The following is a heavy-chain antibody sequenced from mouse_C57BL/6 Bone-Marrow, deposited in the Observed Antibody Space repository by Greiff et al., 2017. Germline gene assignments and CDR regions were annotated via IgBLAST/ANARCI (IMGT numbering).Heavy chain of an antibody. D-gene: IGHD2-4*01. CDR1: GFTFSSYA. J-gene: IGHJ3*01. Sequence: DVHLVESGGGLVKPGGSLKLSCAASGFTFSSYAMSWVRQTPEKRLEWVATISDGGSYTYYPDNVKGRFTIYRDNAKNNLYLQMSHLKAEDTAMYYCARVSLYYDYDDGWFAYWGQGTLVTVSA. CDR2: ISDGGSYT. V-gene: IGHV5-4*01. CDR3: ARVSLYYDYDDGWFAY.